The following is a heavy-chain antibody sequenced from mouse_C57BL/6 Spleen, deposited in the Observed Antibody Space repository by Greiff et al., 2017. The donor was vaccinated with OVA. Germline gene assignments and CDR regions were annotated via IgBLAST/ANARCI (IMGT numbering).Heavy chain of an antibody. D-gene: IGHD2-2*01. V-gene: IGHV1-15*01. CDR3: TRGYDPYDFDY. CDR2: IDPETGGT. CDR1: GYTFTDYE. Sequence: QVQLQQSGAELVRPGASVTLSCKASGYTFTDYEMHWVKQTPVHGLEWIGAIDPETGGTAYNQKFKGKAILTADKSSSTAYMELRSLTSEDSAVYYCTRGYDPYDFDYWGQGTTLTVSS. J-gene: IGHJ2*01.